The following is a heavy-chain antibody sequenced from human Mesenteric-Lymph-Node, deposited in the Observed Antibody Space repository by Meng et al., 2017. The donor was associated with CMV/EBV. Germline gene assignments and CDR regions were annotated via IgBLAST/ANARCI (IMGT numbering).Heavy chain of an antibody. V-gene: IGHV3-7*01. CDR1: GFTFSSSW. D-gene: IGHD4-11*01. CDR2: INQDGTIE. J-gene: IGHJ6*02. Sequence: GESLKISCAVSGFTFSSSWMTWVRQAPGRGLEWVANINQDGTIEQYVDSVKGRFTVSRDNAKNSLFLQMNSLRAEDTAVYYCAREEAVTTRSYYYYYGMDVWGQGTTVTVSS. CDR3: AREEAVTTRSYYYYYGMDV.